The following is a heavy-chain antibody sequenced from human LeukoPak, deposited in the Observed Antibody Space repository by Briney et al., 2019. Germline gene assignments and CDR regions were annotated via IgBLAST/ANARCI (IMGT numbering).Heavy chain of an antibody. CDR3: STSPSFGSSWYQFNY. J-gene: IGHJ4*02. Sequence: GGSLRLSCAASGFTFSSYAMSWVRQAPGRGLEWVSAISGRDGRTYYTDSVKGRFTISRDDSRDTLYLQMNSLRAEDTAVYYCSTSPSFGSSWYQFNYWGQGTLVTVSS. D-gene: IGHD6-13*01. CDR1: GFTFSSYA. CDR2: ISGRDGRT. V-gene: IGHV3-23*01.